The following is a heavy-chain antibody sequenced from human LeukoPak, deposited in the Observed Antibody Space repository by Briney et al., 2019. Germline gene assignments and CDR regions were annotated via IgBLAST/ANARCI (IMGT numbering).Heavy chain of an antibody. D-gene: IGHD4-17*01. CDR1: GFTFSSYD. CDR2: IGTAGDT. V-gene: IGHV3-13*01. CDR3: ARALHDCGDYEGYYYYMDV. Sequence: GGSLRLSCAASGFTFSSYDMHWVRQATGKGLEWVSAIGTAGDTYYPGSVKGRFTISRENAKNSLYLQMNSLRAGDTAVYYCARALHDCGDYEGYYYYMDVWGKGTTVTVSS. J-gene: IGHJ6*03.